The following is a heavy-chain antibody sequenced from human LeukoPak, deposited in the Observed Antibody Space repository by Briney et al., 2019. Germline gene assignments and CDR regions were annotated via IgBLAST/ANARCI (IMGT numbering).Heavy chain of an antibody. D-gene: IGHD4-17*01. CDR3: AIGPGLRRGNWFDP. J-gene: IGHJ5*02. CDR1: GGSISSGGYY. V-gene: IGHV4-30-2*01. CDR2: IYHSGST. Sequence: PSQTLSLTCTVSGGSISSGGYYWSWIRQPPGKGLEWIGYIYHSGSTYYNPSLKSRVTISVDRSKNQFSLKLSSVTAADTAVYYCAIGPGLRRGNWFDPWGQGTLVTVSS.